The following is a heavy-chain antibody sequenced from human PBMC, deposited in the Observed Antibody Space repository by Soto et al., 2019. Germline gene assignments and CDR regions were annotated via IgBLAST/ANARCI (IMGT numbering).Heavy chain of an antibody. D-gene: IGHD4-17*01. V-gene: IGHV4-59*01. Sequence: QVQLKESGPGLVKPSETLFLTCTVSGGSISSYYWSWIRQPPGKGLEWIGYIFYSGSTNYNPSLKSRVTISVDTSKNQFSLKLSSVTAADTAVYYCARRYGSAFDIWGHGTMVTVSS. CDR1: GGSISSYY. CDR3: ARRYGSAFDI. J-gene: IGHJ3*02. CDR2: IFYSGST.